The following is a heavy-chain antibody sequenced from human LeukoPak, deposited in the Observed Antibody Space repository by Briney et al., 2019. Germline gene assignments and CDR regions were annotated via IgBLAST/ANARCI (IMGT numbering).Heavy chain of an antibody. CDR1: GFTFSSYG. J-gene: IGHJ6*02. CDR2: ISYDGSNK. Sequence: PGGSLRLSCAASGFTFSSYGMHWVRQAPGKGLEWVAVISYDGSNKYYADSVKGRFTISRDNSKNTLYLQMNSLRAEDTAVYYCARDPSGLYCTNGVCYTGYYGMDVWGQGTTVTVSS. V-gene: IGHV3-30*03. CDR3: ARDPSGLYCTNGVCYTGYYGMDV. D-gene: IGHD2-8*01.